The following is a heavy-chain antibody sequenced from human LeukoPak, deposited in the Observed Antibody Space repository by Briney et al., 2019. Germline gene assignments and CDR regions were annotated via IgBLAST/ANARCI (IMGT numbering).Heavy chain of an antibody. CDR1: GFTFSSYA. J-gene: IGHJ4*02. CDR2: ISGGGVTT. Sequence: PPGGSLRLSCAASGFTFSSYAMSWVRQAPGKGLEWVSAISGGGVTTYYADSVKGRFTISRDNSKNTLYLQMSSLRAEDTAVYYCAREGLQWLVQYYFDYWGQGTLVTVSS. D-gene: IGHD6-19*01. V-gene: IGHV3-23*01. CDR3: AREGLQWLVQYYFDY.